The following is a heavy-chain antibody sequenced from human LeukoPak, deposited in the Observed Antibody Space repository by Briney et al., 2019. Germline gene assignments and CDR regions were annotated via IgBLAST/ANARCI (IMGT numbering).Heavy chain of an antibody. CDR1: GFTFTNYA. D-gene: IGHD3-3*02. CDR2: IANSGSST. CDR3: AKILLAHMASPFDY. J-gene: IGHJ4*02. V-gene: IGHV3-23*05. Sequence: GGSLRPSCAAAGFTFTNYAMGWVRQAPGKGLEWVANIANSGSSTGYADSVKGRFTISRDNSRNTLFLQMHSLRAEDTAVYYCAKILLAHMASPFDYWGQGTLVTVSS.